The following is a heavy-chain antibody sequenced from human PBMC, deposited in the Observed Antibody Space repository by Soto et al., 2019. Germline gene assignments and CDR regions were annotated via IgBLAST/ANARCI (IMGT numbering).Heavy chain of an antibody. J-gene: IGHJ4*01. V-gene: IGHV3-74*01. CDR3: SRDNRRCTTGHCSHEC. D-gene: IGHD2-8*01. CDR2: INDDGRRI. CDR1: GFTFGNYW. Sequence: GGSQRLSCGASGFTFGNYWMHTVRQVSGKGLVRGSRINDDGRRIDYEASATRRFNTTRDNARNTLYLQLNSLRAEDTAVYYCSRDNRRCTTGHCSHECWGHGSLVTVAS.